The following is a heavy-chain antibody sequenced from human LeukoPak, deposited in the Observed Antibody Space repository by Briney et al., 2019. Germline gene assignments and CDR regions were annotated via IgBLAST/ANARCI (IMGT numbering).Heavy chain of an antibody. Sequence: SETLSLTCTVSGGSISSGDYYWSWIRQPPGKGLEWIGYIYYSGSTYYNPSLKSRVTISVDTSKNQFSLKLSSVTAADTAVYYRARASPQWLAYYYFDYWGQGTLVTVSS. CDR2: IYYSGST. V-gene: IGHV4-30-4*01. CDR3: ARASPQWLAYYYFDY. CDR1: GGSISSGDYY. J-gene: IGHJ4*02. D-gene: IGHD6-19*01.